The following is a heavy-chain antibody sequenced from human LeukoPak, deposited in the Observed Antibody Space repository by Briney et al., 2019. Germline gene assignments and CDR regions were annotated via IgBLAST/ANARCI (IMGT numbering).Heavy chain of an antibody. Sequence: PGGSLRLSCAASGFTFSDYYMSWIHQAPGKGLEWVSYISSSGSTIYYADSVKGRFTISRDNAKNSLYLQMNSLRAEDTAVYYCAGKGIAARTLDYWGQGTLVTVSS. V-gene: IGHV3-11*01. CDR3: AGKGIAARTLDY. J-gene: IGHJ4*02. CDR2: ISSSGSTI. CDR1: GFTFSDYY. D-gene: IGHD6-6*01.